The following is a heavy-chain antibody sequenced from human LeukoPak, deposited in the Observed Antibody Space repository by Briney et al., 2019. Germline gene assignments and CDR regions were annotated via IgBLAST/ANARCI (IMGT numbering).Heavy chain of an antibody. Sequence: GGSLRLSCAASGFIFSTSAMHWVRQAPGKGLEWVAVISYDETQKYYADSVKGRFTIFRGNSRNTLFLQMNTLRVEDTSVYYCMRGSYGDFYWGLGTLVTVSS. CDR2: ISYDETQK. CDR1: GFIFSTSA. J-gene: IGHJ4*02. V-gene: IGHV3-30-3*01. CDR3: MRGSYGDFY. D-gene: IGHD2-21*02.